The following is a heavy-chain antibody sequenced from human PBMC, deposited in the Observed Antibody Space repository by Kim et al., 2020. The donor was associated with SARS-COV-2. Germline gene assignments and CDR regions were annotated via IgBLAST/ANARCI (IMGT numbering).Heavy chain of an antibody. V-gene: IGHV4-34*01. CDR3: VRGRPRGYSYGPDDY. J-gene: IGHJ4*02. D-gene: IGHD5-18*01. Sequence: PSLKSRVTISVDTSKNQFSLKLSSVTAADTAVYYCVRGRPRGYSYGPDDYWGQGTLVTVSS.